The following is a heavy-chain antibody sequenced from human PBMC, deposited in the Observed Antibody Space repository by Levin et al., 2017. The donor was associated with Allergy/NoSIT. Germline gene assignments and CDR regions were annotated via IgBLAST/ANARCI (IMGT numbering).Heavy chain of an antibody. J-gene: IGHJ4*02. V-gene: IGHV3-21*01. CDR2: ISSSSSYI. CDR1: GFTFSSYS. D-gene: IGHD3-3*01. Sequence: GGSLRLSCAASGFTFSSYSMNWVRQAPGKGLEWVSYISSSSSYIYYADSVKGRFTISRDNAKNSLYLQMNSLRAEDTAVYYCARGPSTIFGVVITRGVYFDYWGQGTLVTVSS. CDR3: ARGPSTIFGVVITRGVYFDY.